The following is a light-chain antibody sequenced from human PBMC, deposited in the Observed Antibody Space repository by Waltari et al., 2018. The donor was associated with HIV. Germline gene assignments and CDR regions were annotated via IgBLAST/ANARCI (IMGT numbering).Light chain of an antibody. CDR3: QTWHSGIVV. CDR1: SVHSRYA. Sequence: HLVLTQSPSASASLGASVRITCTLSSVHSRYAIAWQQQQPQKRPRFLMKLDSYGSHIKGDGISDRFSGSSSGARRDLSISSLQSEDEADYYRQTWHSGIVVFGGETNLAVL. V-gene: IGLV4-69*01. J-gene: IGLJ2*01. CDR2: LDSYGSH.